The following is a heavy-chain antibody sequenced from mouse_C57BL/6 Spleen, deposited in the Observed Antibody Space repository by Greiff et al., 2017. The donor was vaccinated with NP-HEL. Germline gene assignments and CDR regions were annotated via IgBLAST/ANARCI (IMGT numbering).Heavy chain of an antibody. V-gene: IGHV8-8*01. CDR1: GFSLSTFGMG. CDR3: ARGYYYGSSYDWYFDV. Sequence: QVTLKESGPGILQPSQTLSLTCSFSGFSLSTFGMGVGWIRQPSGKGLEWLAHIWWDDDKYYNPALKSRLTISKDTSKNQVFLKIANVDTADTATYYCARGYYYGSSYDWYFDVWGTGTTVTVSS. J-gene: IGHJ1*03. CDR2: IWWDDDK. D-gene: IGHD1-1*01.